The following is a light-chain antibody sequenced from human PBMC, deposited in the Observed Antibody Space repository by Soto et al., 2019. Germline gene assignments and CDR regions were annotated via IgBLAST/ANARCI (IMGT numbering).Light chain of an antibody. CDR2: DAS. CDR3: QQSGTSEII. CDR1: QSVSSSY. V-gene: IGKV3-20*01. Sequence: ETVLTQSPGTLSLSPEERATLSCRASQSVSSSYLAWYQQKPGQAPRLLIYDASNRATGIPARYSGSGSGTDFTLTISRLEPEDFAVFFCQQSGTSEIIFGQGTRLEIK. J-gene: IGKJ5*01.